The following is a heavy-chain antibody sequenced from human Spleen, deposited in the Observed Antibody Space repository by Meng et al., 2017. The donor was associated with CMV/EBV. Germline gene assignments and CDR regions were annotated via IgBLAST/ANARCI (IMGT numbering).Heavy chain of an antibody. CDR2: IYSSGTT. V-gene: IGHV4-4*07. D-gene: IGHD5-18*01. CDR3: AREGSYGDFDY. J-gene: IGHJ4*02. CDR1: GGSINYFY. Sequence: QLQRPGPARVKPSEPLSLPCTGSGGSINYFYWSCIRQSAGKRLEWIGRIYSSGTTDYNPSLKSRVTLSIDTSKNHFSLKLNSVTAADTAVYYCAREGSYGDFDYWGQGTLVTVSS.